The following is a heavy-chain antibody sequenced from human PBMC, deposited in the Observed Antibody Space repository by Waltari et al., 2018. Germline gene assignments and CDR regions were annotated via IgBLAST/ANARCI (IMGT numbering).Heavy chain of an antibody. Sequence: QVQLVQSGSELKKPGASVKVSCKASGYTFTSYAMNWVRQAPGQGLAWMGWINTNTGNPTYAQGFTGRFVFSLDTSVSTAYLQISSLKAEDTAVYYCARRAWGTPLSDDSSGQGSLDYWGQGTLVTVSS. V-gene: IGHV7-4-1*02. J-gene: IGHJ4*02. D-gene: IGHD3-22*01. CDR2: INTNTGNP. CDR1: GYTFTSYA. CDR3: ARRAWGTPLSDDSSGQGSLDY.